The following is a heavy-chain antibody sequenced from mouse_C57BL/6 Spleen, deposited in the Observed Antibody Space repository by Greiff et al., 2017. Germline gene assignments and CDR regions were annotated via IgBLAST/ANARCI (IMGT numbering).Heavy chain of an antibody. CDR1: GYAFSSSW. J-gene: IGHJ4*01. Sequence: VQLQQSGPELVKPGASVKISCKASGYAFSSSWMNWVKQRPGQGLEWIGRIYPGDGDTNYNGKFKGKATLTADKSSSTAYMQLSSLTSEDSAVYFCAKTHYYAMDDWGQGTSVTVSS. V-gene: IGHV1-82*01. CDR2: IYPGDGDT. CDR3: AKTHYYAMDD.